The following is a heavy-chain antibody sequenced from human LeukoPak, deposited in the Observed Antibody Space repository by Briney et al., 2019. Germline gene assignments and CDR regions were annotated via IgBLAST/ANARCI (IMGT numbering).Heavy chain of an antibody. CDR2: IYYSGST. CDR3: ARRVFASGRQDY. Sequence: SETLSLTCTVSGGSISSSDYYWGWIRQPPGMGLEWIGNIYYSGSTYYNPSLKSRVTISVDTSKNQFSLKLSSVTAADTAVYYCARRVFASGRQDYWGQGTLVTVSS. D-gene: IGHD3-10*01. J-gene: IGHJ4*02. V-gene: IGHV4-39*01. CDR1: GGSISSSDYY.